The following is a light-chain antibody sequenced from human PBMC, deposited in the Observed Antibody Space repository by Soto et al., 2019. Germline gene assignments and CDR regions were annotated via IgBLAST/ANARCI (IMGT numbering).Light chain of an antibody. Sequence: QPVLTQPPSVSGAPGQRVTISCTGSSSNIGAGYDVHWYQQLPGTAPKLFIYGNSNRPSGVPDRFSGSKSGTSASLAITGLQAEDEADYYCQSYDSSLSGSKVFGTGTKLTVL. CDR3: QSYDSSLSGSKV. J-gene: IGLJ1*01. V-gene: IGLV1-40*01. CDR1: SSNIGAGYD. CDR2: GNS.